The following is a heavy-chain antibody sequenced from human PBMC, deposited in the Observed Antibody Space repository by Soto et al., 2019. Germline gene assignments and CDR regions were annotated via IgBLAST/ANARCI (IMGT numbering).Heavy chain of an antibody. V-gene: IGHV5-51*01. CDR1: GYSFTSYW. CDR3: ARRSGGYSTYYYYYGMDV. CDR2: IYPGDSDT. J-gene: IGHJ6*02. Sequence: GESLKISCKGSGYSFTSYWIGWVRQMPGKGLEWMGIIYPGDSDTRYSPSFQGQVTISADKSISTAYLQWSSLKASDTAMYYCARRSGGYSTYYYYYGMDVWGQGTKVNRLL. D-gene: IGHD4-4*01.